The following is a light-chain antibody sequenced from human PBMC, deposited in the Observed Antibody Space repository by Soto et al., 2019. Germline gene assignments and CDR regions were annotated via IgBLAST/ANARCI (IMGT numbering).Light chain of an antibody. V-gene: IGLV2-14*01. CDR2: EVS. J-gene: IGLJ1*01. CDR1: SSDVGGYNY. Sequence: QSALTQPASVSGSPGQSITISCTGTSSDVGGYNYVSWYQQHPGKAPKLMIYEVSNRPSGVSNRFSGSKSGNTASLTISGLQAEDEADYYCSSYTRSSTPYVFGTGTKLPVL. CDR3: SSYTRSSTPYV.